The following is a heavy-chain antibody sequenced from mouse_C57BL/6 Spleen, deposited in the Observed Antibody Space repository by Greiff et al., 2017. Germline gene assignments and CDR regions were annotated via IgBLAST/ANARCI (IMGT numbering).Heavy chain of an antibody. CDR2: INPNNGGT. CDR1: GYTFTDYN. Sequence: VQLKESGPELVKPGASVKMSCKASGYTFTDYNMHWVKQSHGKSLEWIGYINPNNGGTSYNQKFKGKATLTVNKYSSTAYMELRSLTSEDSAVYYCANGITTVVGYWGQGTTLTVSS. J-gene: IGHJ2*01. CDR3: ANGITTVVGY. V-gene: IGHV1-22*01. D-gene: IGHD1-1*01.